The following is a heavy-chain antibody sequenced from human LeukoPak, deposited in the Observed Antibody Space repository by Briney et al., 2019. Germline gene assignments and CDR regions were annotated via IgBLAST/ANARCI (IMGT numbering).Heavy chain of an antibody. CDR3: ARAPQIGFSGFDKNY. J-gene: IGHJ4*02. D-gene: IGHD5-12*01. CDR1: GFTLSDYW. V-gene: IGHV3-74*01. CDR2: INSDGSRI. Sequence: GGSLRLSCAASGFTLSDYWMHWVRQAPGKGLVWVSRINSDGSRIIYADSVKGRFTISRDNAKNTVYLQMNSLRADDTAFYFCARAPQIGFSGFDKNYWGQGTLVTVSS.